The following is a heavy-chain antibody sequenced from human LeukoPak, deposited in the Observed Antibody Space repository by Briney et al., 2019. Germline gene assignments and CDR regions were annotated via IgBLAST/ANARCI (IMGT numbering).Heavy chain of an antibody. CDR2: ISSSSSHI. V-gene: IGHV3-21*01. Sequence: GGSLRPSCAASGFTFSSYSMNWVRQAPGKGLEWVSSISSSSSHIYYADSVKGRFTISRDNAKNSLYLQMNSLRAEDTAVYYCARGYCSSTSCLDFDYWGQGTLVTVSS. D-gene: IGHD2-2*01. J-gene: IGHJ4*02. CDR1: GFTFSSYS. CDR3: ARGYCSSTSCLDFDY.